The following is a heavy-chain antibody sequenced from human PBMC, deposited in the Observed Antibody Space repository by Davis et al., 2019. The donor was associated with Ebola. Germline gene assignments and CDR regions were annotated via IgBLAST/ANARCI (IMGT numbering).Heavy chain of an antibody. V-gene: IGHV4-34*01. CDR2: INHSGST. J-gene: IGHJ4*02. CDR3: ARGLEDSSDYYYEY. Sequence: PSETLSLTCAVYGGSFSGYYWSWIRQPPGKGLEWIGEINHSGSTNYNPSLKSRVTISVDTSKNQFSLKLSSVTAADTAVYYCARGLEDSSDYYYEYWGQGTLVTVSS. D-gene: IGHD3-22*01. CDR1: GGSFSGYY.